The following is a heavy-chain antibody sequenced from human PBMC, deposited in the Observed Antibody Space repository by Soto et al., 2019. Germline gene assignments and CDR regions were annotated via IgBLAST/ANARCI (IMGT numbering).Heavy chain of an antibody. CDR3: ARGPPIVGNTTPLDS. V-gene: IGHV4-4*02. Sequence: QVQLQESGPRLVKPSGTLSLTCTVSGGSITNSNWWSWVRLPPAKGLEWIGDIYHAGSTKYNPSLERRVTMSVDTSNNQFALTLTSVTAADTAVYFCARGPPIVGNTTPLDSWGQGTLGTVS. D-gene: IGHD1-26*01. J-gene: IGHJ4*02. CDR1: GGSITNSNW. CDR2: IYHAGST.